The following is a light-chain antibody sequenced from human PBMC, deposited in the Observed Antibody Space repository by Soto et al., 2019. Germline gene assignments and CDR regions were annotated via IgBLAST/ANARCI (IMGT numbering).Light chain of an antibody. J-gene: IGLJ1*01. CDR3: CAYVGARSCV. V-gene: IGLV2-23*01. CDR1: NNL. Sequence: QSALTQPASVSGSPGQSITISCTGTNNLVSWYQQHPGKAPKVVVYEGTKRPSGVSNRFSGSNSGGTASLTISGLQAEDEASYFCCAYVGARSCVFGPGTKLTVL. CDR2: EGT.